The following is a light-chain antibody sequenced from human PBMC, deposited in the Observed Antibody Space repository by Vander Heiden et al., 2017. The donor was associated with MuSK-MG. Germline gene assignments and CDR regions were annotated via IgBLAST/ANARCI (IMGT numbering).Light chain of an antibody. V-gene: IGLV3-21*02. CDR3: QVWDSSSDHMV. CDR2: DDS. Sequence: SSVLTQPPSVSVAPGQTARITCGGNNIGTKSVHGYQQKPGQAPILAVYDDSDRPSGIPERFSGSNSGNTASLTISWVEAGDEADYYCQVWDSSSDHMVFGGGTKLTVL. CDR1: NIGTKS. J-gene: IGLJ2*01.